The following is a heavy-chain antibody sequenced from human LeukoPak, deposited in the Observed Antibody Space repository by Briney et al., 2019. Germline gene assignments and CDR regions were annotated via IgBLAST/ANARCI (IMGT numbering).Heavy chain of an antibody. Sequence: SETLSLTCTVSGASLNDYYWSWIRQPPGKALEWIGFIHSSGSANSNPSLTSRVTISIDTSKNQFSLNLSSLTAADTAVYFCASGAADGYNFGFDYWGQGTLAAVSS. V-gene: IGHV4-59*12. CDR3: ASGAADGYNFGFDY. J-gene: IGHJ4*02. CDR2: IHSSGSA. D-gene: IGHD5-24*01. CDR1: GASLNDYY.